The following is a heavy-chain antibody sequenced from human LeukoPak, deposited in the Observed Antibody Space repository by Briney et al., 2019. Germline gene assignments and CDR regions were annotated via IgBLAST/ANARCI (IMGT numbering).Heavy chain of an antibody. CDR1: GFTFSSYA. Sequence: GRPLRLSCAASGFTFSSYAMHWVRQAPGKGLEWVAVISYDGSNKYYADSVKGRFTISRDNSKNTLYLQMNSLRAEDTAVYYCARSSTGMRYFDWFAADYWGQGTLVTVSS. V-gene: IGHV3-30-3*01. D-gene: IGHD3-9*01. CDR2: ISYDGSNK. CDR3: ARSSTGMRYFDWFAADY. J-gene: IGHJ4*02.